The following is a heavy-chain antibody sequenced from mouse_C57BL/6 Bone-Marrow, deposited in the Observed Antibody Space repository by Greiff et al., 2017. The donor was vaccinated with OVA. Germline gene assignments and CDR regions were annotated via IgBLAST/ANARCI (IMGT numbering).Heavy chain of an antibody. D-gene: IGHD1-1*01. J-gene: IGHJ2*01. Sequence: DVKLVESGGGLVKPGGSLKLSCESNEYEFPSHDMSWVRKTPEKRLELVAAINSDGGSTYYPDTMERRFIISRDNTKKTLYLQMSSLRSEDTALYYCGSYLYYFDYWGQGTTLTVSS. CDR1: EYEFPSHD. V-gene: IGHV5-2*01. CDR2: INSDGGST. CDR3: GSYLYYFDY.